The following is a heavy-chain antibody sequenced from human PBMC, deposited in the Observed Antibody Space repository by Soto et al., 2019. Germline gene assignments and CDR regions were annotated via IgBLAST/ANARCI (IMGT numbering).Heavy chain of an antibody. CDR2: MNPNSGNT. J-gene: IGHJ5*02. CDR1: GYTINSYD. Sequence: ASVKVSSKDSGYTINSYDIYWVQQATGQGLEWMGWMNPNSGNTGYAQKFQGRVTMTRNTSISTAYMELSSLRSEDTAVYFCARHPGGGNWFDPWGQGTLVTVSS. D-gene: IGHD3-16*01. CDR3: ARHPGGGNWFDP. V-gene: IGHV1-8*01.